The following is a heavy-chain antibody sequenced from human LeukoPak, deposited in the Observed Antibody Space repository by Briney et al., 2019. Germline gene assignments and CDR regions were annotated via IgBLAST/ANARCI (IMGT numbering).Heavy chain of an antibody. D-gene: IGHD4-17*01. CDR3: ADYGDYGAIDY. CDR1: GFTFSSYS. CDR2: ISSGSTTI. Sequence: GGSPRLSCAASGFTFSSYSMNWVRQAPGKGLEWVSYISSGSTTIYYAHSVKGRFTISRDNAKNSLYLQMHSLRAGDTAVYYCADYGDYGAIDYWGQGTLVTVSS. J-gene: IGHJ4*02. V-gene: IGHV3-48*01.